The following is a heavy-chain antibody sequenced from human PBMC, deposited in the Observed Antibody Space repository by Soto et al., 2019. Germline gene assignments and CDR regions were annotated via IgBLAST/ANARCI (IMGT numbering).Heavy chain of an antibody. CDR1: GGSFSGYY. Sequence: PSETLSLTCAVYGGSFSGYYGSWIRQPPGKGLEWIGEINHSGSTNYNPSLKSRVTISVDTSKNQFSLKLSSVTAADTAVYYCARGCSIVATISYYYYMGVWGKGTTVTVSS. CDR2: INHSGST. J-gene: IGHJ6*03. CDR3: ARGCSIVATISYYYYMGV. V-gene: IGHV4-34*01. D-gene: IGHD5-12*01.